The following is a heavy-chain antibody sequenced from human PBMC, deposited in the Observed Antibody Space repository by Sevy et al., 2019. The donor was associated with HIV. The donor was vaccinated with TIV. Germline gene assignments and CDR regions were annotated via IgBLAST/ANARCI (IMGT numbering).Heavy chain of an antibody. J-gene: IGHJ5*02. Sequence: GESLKISCKGSGYSFTSYWIGWVRQMPGKGLEWMGIIYPGDSDTRYSPSFQGQVTISADKSISTAYLQWSSLKASDTAMYYCARHVSPEADFWSDINWFDPWGQGTLVTVSP. V-gene: IGHV5-51*01. CDR3: ARHVSPEADFWSDINWFDP. CDR1: GYSFTSYW. D-gene: IGHD3-3*01. CDR2: IYPGDSDT.